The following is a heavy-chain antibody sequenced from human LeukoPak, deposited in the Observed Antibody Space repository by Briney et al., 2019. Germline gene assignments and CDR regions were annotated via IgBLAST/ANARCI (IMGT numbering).Heavy chain of an antibody. CDR1: GGSISGYY. CDR3: ARGPYSYDSSGAFDI. Sequence: SETLSLTCTVSGGSISGYYWSWLRQPAGKGLEWIGRISSSGSTNYNPSLKSRVTISVDTSKNQFSLKLSSVTAADTAVYFCARGPYSYDSSGAFDIWGQGTMVTVSS. V-gene: IGHV4-4*07. CDR2: ISSSGST. J-gene: IGHJ3*02. D-gene: IGHD3-22*01.